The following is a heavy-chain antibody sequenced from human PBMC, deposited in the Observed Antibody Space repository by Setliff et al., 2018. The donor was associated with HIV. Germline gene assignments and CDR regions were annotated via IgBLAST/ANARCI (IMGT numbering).Heavy chain of an antibody. V-gene: IGHV3-53*01. CDR2: IHSGGST. D-gene: IGHD3-22*01. CDR3: STTASNGYPWALDI. J-gene: IGHJ3*02. Sequence: GGSLRLSCTASGFTVSSDYMNWVRQAPGKGLEWVSVIHSGGSTFYADSVKGRFTISRDNSKNTLYLQMNSLKTEDTAVYYCSTTASNGYPWALDIWGQGTMVTVSS. CDR1: GFTVSSDY.